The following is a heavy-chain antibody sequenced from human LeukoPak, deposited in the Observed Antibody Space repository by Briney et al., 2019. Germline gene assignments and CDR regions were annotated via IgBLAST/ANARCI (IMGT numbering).Heavy chain of an antibody. CDR3: TTDAWSGYSYYYMDV. J-gene: IGHJ6*03. V-gene: IGHV3-15*01. D-gene: IGHD3-3*01. Sequence: GGSLRLSRAASGFTFSNAWMSWVRQAPGKGLEWVGRIKSKTDGGTTDYAAPVKGRFTISRDDSKNTLYLQMNSLKTEDTAVYYCTTDAWSGYSYYYMDVWGKGTTVTVSS. CDR1: GFTFSNAW. CDR2: IKSKTDGGTT.